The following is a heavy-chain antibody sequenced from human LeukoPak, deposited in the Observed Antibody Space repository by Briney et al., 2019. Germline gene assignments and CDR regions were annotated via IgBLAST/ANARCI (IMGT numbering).Heavy chain of an antibody. J-gene: IGHJ4*02. CDR3: ARGPIGCNFNYFDY. D-gene: IGHD2-15*01. CDR1: GYTFTGYY. CDR2: VNPNSGGT. V-gene: IGHV1-2*02. Sequence: ASVKVSCKASGYTFTGYYMHWVRQAPGQGLEWMGWVNPNSGGTNYAQKFQGRVTMTRDTSISTAYMELSRLRSDDTAVYYCARGPIGCNFNYFDYWGQGTLVTVSS.